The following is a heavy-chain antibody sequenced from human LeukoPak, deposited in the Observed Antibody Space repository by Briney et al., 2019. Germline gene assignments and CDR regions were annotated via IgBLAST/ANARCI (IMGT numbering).Heavy chain of an antibody. Sequence: ASVKVSCKASGGTFSSYAISWVRQAPGQGLEWMGWISAYNGNTNYAQKLQGRVTMTTDTSTSTAYMELRSLRSDDTAVYYCARVAARNRQMDYWGQGTLVTVSS. CDR2: ISAYNGNT. CDR1: GGTFSSYA. CDR3: ARVAARNRQMDY. J-gene: IGHJ4*02. V-gene: IGHV1-18*01. D-gene: IGHD6-6*01.